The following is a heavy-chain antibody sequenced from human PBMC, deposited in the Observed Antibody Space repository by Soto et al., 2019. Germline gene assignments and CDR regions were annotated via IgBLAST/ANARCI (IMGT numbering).Heavy chain of an antibody. D-gene: IGHD2-2*01. CDR3: ARALIVVVPAAMGAGWFDP. Sequence: SETLSLTCTVSGGSISSYYWSWIRQPPGKGLEWIGYIYYSGSTNYNPSLKSRVTISVDTSKNQFSLKLSSVTAADTAVYYCARALIVVVPAAMGAGWFDPWGQGPLVTVSS. J-gene: IGHJ5*02. CDR1: GGSISSYY. V-gene: IGHV4-59*12. CDR2: IYYSGST.